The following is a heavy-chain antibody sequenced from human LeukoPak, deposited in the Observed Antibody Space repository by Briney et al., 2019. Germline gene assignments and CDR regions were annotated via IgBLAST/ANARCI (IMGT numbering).Heavy chain of an antibody. CDR3: ACCSSTSCYLPFGY. V-gene: IGHV3-48*02. Sequence: GGSLRLSCAASGFTFSSYRMNWVRQAPGKGLEWVSYISSSSSTIYYADSVKGRFTISRDNAKNSLYLQMNSLRDEDTAVYYCACCSSTSCYLPFGYWGQGTLVTVSS. CDR1: GFTFSSYR. CDR2: ISSSSSTI. J-gene: IGHJ4*02. D-gene: IGHD2-2*01.